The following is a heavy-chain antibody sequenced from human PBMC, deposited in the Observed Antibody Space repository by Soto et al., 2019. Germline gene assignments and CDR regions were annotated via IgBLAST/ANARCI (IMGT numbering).Heavy chain of an antibody. CDR1: GFPFSNYA. V-gene: IGHV3-23*01. Sequence: GGSLRLSCASSGFPFSNYAMSWVRQAPGKGLEWVSTISGSGDNTDYVDSVKGRFTISRDNSKNTLYLRMNSLRAEDTAVYYCAKDPLTVTPYFDYWGQGTLVTVSS. CDR2: ISGSGDNT. J-gene: IGHJ4*02. CDR3: AKDPLTVTPYFDY. D-gene: IGHD4-17*01.